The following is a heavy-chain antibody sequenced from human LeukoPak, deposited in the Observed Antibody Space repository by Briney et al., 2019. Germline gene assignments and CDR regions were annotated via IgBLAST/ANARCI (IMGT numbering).Heavy chain of an antibody. CDR1: GGSVDTIDYY. CDR2: MYHTGSS. D-gene: IGHD1-26*01. Sequence: SETLSLTCTVSGGSVDTIDYYWSWIRQPPGKGLEWIGYMYHTGSSIYSPSLKSRLTISVDTSKNQFSLNLSSMTAADTAVYYCAGDQGGSAHRHAFDIWGQGALVTVSS. V-gene: IGHV4-61*08. J-gene: IGHJ3*02. CDR3: AGDQGGSAHRHAFDI.